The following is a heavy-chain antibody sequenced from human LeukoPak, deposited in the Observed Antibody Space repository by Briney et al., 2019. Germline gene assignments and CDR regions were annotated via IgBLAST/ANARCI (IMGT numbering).Heavy chain of an antibody. J-gene: IGHJ4*02. Sequence: SETLSLTCAVYGGSFSGYYWSWIRQPPGKGLEWIGEINHSGSTNYNPPLKSRVTISVDTSKNQFSLKLSSVTAADTAVYYCARGGRITIFGVVTSPWRWGQGTLVTVSS. CDR3: ARGGRITIFGVVTSPWR. CDR2: INHSGST. V-gene: IGHV4-34*01. CDR1: GGSFSGYY. D-gene: IGHD3-3*01.